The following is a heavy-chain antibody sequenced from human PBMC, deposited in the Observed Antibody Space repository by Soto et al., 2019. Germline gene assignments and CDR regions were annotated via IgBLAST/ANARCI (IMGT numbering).Heavy chain of an antibody. CDR2: ISYDGSNK. V-gene: IGHV3-30*18. J-gene: IGHJ4*02. CDR1: GFTFSSYG. Sequence: WGSLRLSCAASGFTFSSYGMHWVRQAPGKGLEWVAVISYDGSNKYYADSVKGRFTISRDNSKNTLYLQMNSLRAEDTAVYYCAKDRGGGDRPADYWGQGTLVTVSS. CDR3: AKDRGGGDRPADY. D-gene: IGHD2-21*02.